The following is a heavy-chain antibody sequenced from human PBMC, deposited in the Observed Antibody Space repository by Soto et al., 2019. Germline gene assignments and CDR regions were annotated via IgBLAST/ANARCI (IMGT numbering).Heavy chain of an antibody. CDR3: ARGRRGGMDV. CDR2: IIPIFGTA. V-gene: IGHV1-69*13. Sequence: GASVKVSCKASGGTFSSYAISWVRQAPGQGLEWMGGIIPIFGTANYAQKFQGRVTTTADESTSTAYMELSSLRSEDTAVYYCARGRRGGMDVWGQGTTVTVSS. J-gene: IGHJ6*02. CDR1: GGTFSSYA.